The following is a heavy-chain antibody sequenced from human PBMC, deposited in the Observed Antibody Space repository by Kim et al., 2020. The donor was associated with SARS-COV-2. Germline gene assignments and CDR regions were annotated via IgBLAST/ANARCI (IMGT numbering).Heavy chain of an antibody. V-gene: IGHV3-23*01. J-gene: IGHJ4*02. Sequence: GGGGSTYYADSVKGRFTISRDNSKNTLYLQMNSLRAEDTAVYYCAEGFRVWGQGTLVTVSS. D-gene: IGHD3-10*01. CDR2: GGGGST. CDR3: AEGFRV.